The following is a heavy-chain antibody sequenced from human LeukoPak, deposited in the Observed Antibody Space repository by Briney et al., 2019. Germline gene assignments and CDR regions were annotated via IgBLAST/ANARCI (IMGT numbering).Heavy chain of an antibody. D-gene: IGHD4-23*01. Sequence: GESLQISCQGSGSSFTSYWIGWVRQVPGKGLEWMGIIYPGDSDIRYSPSFQGQVTISADKSINTAYLQWSSLKASDTAMYYCAGLGPLKFDYGGNSEYFQHWGQGTLVTVSS. CDR1: GSSFTSYW. J-gene: IGHJ1*01. CDR3: AGLGPLKFDYGGNSEYFQH. CDR2: IYPGDSDI. V-gene: IGHV5-51*01.